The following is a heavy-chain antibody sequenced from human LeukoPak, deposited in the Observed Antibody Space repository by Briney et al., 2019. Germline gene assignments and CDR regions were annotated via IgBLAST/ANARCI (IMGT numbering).Heavy chain of an antibody. CDR1: GFTFSSYG. J-gene: IGHJ4*02. Sequence: GGSLRLSCAASGFTFSSYGMHWIRQAPGKGLEWVAVISYDGSNKYNADSVKGRFTISRDNSKNTLYLQMNSLRAEDTAVYYCAKDLERHIVVVTASAVDYWGQGTLVTVSS. CDR3: AKDLERHIVVVTASAVDY. D-gene: IGHD2-21*02. CDR2: ISYDGSNK. V-gene: IGHV3-30*18.